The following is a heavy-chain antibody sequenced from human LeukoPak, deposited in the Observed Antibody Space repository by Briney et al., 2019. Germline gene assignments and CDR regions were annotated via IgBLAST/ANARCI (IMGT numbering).Heavy chain of an antibody. CDR1: GGSISSYY. CDR2: IYYSGST. Sequence: PSETLSLTCTVSGGSISSYYWSWIRQPPGKGLEWIGYIYYSGSTNYNPSLKSRVTISVDTSKNQFSLKLSSVTAADTAVYYCARDRGSYRSRYFDYWGQGTLVTVSS. CDR3: ARDRGSYRSRYFDY. D-gene: IGHD1-26*01. J-gene: IGHJ4*02. V-gene: IGHV4-59*12.